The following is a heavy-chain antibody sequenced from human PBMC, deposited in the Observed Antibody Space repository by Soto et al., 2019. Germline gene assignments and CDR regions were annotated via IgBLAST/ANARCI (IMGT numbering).Heavy chain of an antibody. J-gene: IGHJ4*02. CDR3: ARGRSDDYFDY. CDR2: IKQDGSEK. V-gene: IGHV3-7*01. Sequence: GGAPRLSSAGPGFTFCGYFITRVRQSPGRGLEWVGNIKQDGSEKYYVDSLKGRFSISRDNAKKLLYLQMNSLRVEDTAVYYCARGRSDDYFDYWGQGALVTVSS. D-gene: IGHD2-15*01. CDR1: GFTFCGYF.